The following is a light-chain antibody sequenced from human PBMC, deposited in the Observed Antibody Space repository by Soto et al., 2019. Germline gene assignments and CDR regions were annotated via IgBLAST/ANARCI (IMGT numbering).Light chain of an antibody. CDR2: GAS. J-gene: IGKJ5*01. CDR1: QSVSSSY. CDR3: QHYDSLPIT. Sequence: EIVLTHSPATLALSPWERATLSCSASQSVSSSYLAWYQQKPGQPPRLLIYGASSRATGIPDRFSGSGSGTDFTLTISRLEPEDFAVFYCQHYDSLPITFGQGTRLEIK. V-gene: IGKV3-20*01.